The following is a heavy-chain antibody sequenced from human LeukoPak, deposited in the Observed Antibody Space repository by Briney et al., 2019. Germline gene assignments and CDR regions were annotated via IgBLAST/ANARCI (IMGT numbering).Heavy chain of an antibody. CDR3: ARADYYGSGNCYTSDY. CDR1: GFTFSSYS. D-gene: IGHD3-10*01. J-gene: IGHJ4*02. Sequence: PGGSLRLSCAASGFTFSSYSMNWVRQAPGKGLEWVSYIRSGSSTMYYADSVKGRFTISRDNAKNSLYLQMNSLRAEDTAMYYCARADYYGSGNCYTSDYWGQGTLVTVSS. CDR2: IRSGSSTM. V-gene: IGHV3-48*01.